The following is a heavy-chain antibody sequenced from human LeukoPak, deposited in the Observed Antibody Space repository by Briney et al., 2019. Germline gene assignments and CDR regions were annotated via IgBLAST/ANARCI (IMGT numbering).Heavy chain of an antibody. CDR1: GFTVSGNY. CDR2: IVGNGYDT. V-gene: IGHV3-23*01. J-gene: IGHJ4*02. Sequence: GGSLRLSCAASGFTVSGNYMSWVRQAPGKGLEWVSGIVGNGYDTYYADSVKGRFTISRDNSNNTVYLQMNSLRVEDTAIYCAKDLLQGDGRWDIDSWGQGTLVTVSS. CDR3: AKDLLQGDGRWDIDS. D-gene: IGHD5-24*01.